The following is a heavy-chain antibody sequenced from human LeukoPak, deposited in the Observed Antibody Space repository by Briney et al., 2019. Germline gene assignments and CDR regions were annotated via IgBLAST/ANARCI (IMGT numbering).Heavy chain of an antibody. CDR1: GGSISTSSYY. V-gene: IGHV4-61*01. CDR2: IYYSGST. Sequence: SETLSLTCTVSGGSISTSSYYWSWIRQPPGKGLEWIGYIYYSGSTNYNPSLKSRVTISVDTSKNQFSLKLSSVTAADTAVYYCARARLYCSGGSCHYYYYYMDVWGKGTTVTISS. CDR3: ARARLYCSGGSCHYYYYYMDV. J-gene: IGHJ6*03. D-gene: IGHD2-15*01.